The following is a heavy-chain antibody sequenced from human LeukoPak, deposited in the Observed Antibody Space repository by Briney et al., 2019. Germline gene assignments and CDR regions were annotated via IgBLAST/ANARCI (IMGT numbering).Heavy chain of an antibody. V-gene: IGHV1-46*01. D-gene: IGHD3-9*01. Sequence: ASVKVSCKTSGYTFTSYYMHWVRQAPAQGLDWMGIINPSGGSTSYAQKFQGRVTITRDTSTSTVYMELSSLRSEDTAVYYCARDWGSERDLLTGYYIYWGQGTLVTVSS. CDR1: GYTFTSYY. CDR3: ARDWGSERDLLTGYYIY. CDR2: INPSGGST. J-gene: IGHJ4*02.